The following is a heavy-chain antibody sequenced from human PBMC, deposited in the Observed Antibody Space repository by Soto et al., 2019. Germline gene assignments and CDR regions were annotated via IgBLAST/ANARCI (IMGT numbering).Heavy chain of an antibody. D-gene: IGHD3-10*01. CDR2: IIPILGIA. J-gene: IGHJ6*02. V-gene: IGHV1-69*02. CDR3: ARGFPGTMVRGAIKGGMDV. CDR1: GGTFSSYT. Sequence: QVQLVQSGAEVKKPGSSVKVGCKASGGTFSSYTISWVRHAPGQGLEWMGRIIPILGIANYAQKFQGRVTITADKSTSTAYMELSSLRSEDTAVYYCARGFPGTMVRGAIKGGMDVWGQGTTVTVSS.